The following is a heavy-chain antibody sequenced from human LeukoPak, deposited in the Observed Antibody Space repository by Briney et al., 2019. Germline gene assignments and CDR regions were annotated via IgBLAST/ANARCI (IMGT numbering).Heavy chain of an antibody. CDR3: ARHVSGVAVAGTVYYYYYMDV. J-gene: IGHJ6*03. Sequence: SETLPLTCAVYGGSFSGYYWSWIRQPPGKGLEWIGEINHSGSTNYNPSLKSRVTISVDTSKNQFSLKLSSVTAADTAVYYCARHVSGVAVAGTVYYYYYMDVWGKGTTVTISS. CDR1: GGSFSGYY. CDR2: INHSGST. V-gene: IGHV4-34*01. D-gene: IGHD6-19*01.